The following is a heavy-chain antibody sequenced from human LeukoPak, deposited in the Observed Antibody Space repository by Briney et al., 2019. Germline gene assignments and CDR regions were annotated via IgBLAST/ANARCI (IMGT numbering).Heavy chain of an antibody. D-gene: IGHD3-10*01. CDR3: ARQDDFYGSGNPYNWFDP. CDR1: GYSFTNYW. J-gene: IGHJ5*02. Sequence: GESLKISCKGSGYSFTNYWIGWVRQMPGKGLEWMGIIYDTRYSPSFQGQVTFSADKSISTAYLQWSSLKASDTAMYYCARQDDFYGSGNPYNWFDPWGQGTLVTVSS. CDR2: IYDT. V-gene: IGHV5-51*01.